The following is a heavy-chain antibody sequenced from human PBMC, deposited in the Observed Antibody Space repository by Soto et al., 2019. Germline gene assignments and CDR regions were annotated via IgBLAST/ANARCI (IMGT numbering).Heavy chain of an antibody. D-gene: IGHD4-4*01. J-gene: IGHJ6*02. CDR3: TTDLFSNLQPYYYYYGMDV. CDR2: IKSKTDGGTT. Sequence: GGSLRLSCAASGFTFSNAWMNWVRQAPGKGLEWVGRIKSKTDGGTTDYAAPVKGRFTISRDDSKNTLYLQMNSLKTEDTAVYYCTTDLFSNLQPYYYYYGMDVWGQGTTVTVSS. V-gene: IGHV3-15*07. CDR1: GFTFSNAW.